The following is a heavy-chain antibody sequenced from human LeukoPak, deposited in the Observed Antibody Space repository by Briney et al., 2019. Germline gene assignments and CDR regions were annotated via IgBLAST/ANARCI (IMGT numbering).Heavy chain of an antibody. CDR2: ISNDGSKK. CDR1: GFTFSSYG. CDR3: AKRGDGYSH. J-gene: IGHJ4*02. Sequence: GGSLRLSCAASGFTFSSYGMHWVRQAPGKGLDWVAVISNDGSKKYYADSVKGRFTISRDNSKNTLSLQVSSLRTEDTAVYYCAKRGDGYSHWGQGTLVTVSS. V-gene: IGHV3-30*18. D-gene: IGHD5-24*01.